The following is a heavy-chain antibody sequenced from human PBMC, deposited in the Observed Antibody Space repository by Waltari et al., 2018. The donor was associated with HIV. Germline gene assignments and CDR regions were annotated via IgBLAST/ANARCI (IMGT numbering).Heavy chain of an antibody. Sequence: EVQMVESGGGLVQPGRSLSLSCAAAGFPFDYFAMRRGGQAPGKGLEWVSGISWNSDTIGYADSVKGRFTISRDNAKNSLYLRMNSLRAEDTALYYCAKDSGSGDYGTVYYGMDVWGQGTTVTVSS. CDR1: GFPFDYFA. V-gene: IGHV3-9*01. CDR2: ISWNSDTI. J-gene: IGHJ6*02. CDR3: AKDSGSGDYGTVYYGMDV. D-gene: IGHD2-21*02.